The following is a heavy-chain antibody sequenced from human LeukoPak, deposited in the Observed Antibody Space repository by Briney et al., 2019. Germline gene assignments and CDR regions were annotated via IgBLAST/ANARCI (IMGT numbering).Heavy chain of an antibody. CDR3: ASLRLSVVAAWD. CDR1: GFTFSSYG. D-gene: IGHD2-15*01. CDR2: ISYDGSNK. Sequence: GGSLRLSCAASGFTFSSYGMHWVRQAPGKGLEWVAVISYDGSNKYYADSVKGRFTISRDNSKNTLYLQMNSLRAEDTAVYYCASLRLSVVAAWDWGQGTLVTVSS. V-gene: IGHV3-30*03. J-gene: IGHJ4*02.